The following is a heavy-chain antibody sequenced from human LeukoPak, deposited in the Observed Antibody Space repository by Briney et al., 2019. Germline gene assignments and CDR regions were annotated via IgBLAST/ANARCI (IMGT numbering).Heavy chain of an antibody. V-gene: IGHV4-30-2*01. J-gene: IGHJ5*02. CDR1: GGSISSGGYS. D-gene: IGHD5-12*01. Sequence: SETLSLTCAVSGGSISSGGYSWSWLRQPPGTGLEWIGYIYHSGSTYYNPSLKSRVTISVDKSKNQFSLKLSSVTAADTAVYYCARGGSDSGYDRKNWFDPWGQGTLVTVSS. CDR3: ARGGSDSGYDRKNWFDP. CDR2: IYHSGST.